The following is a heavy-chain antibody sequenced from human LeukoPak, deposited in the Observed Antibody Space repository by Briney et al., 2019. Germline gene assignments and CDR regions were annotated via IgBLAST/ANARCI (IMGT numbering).Heavy chain of an antibody. V-gene: IGHV4-34*01. CDR2: FNHSGST. CDR3: ASGTVIYFQH. J-gene: IGHJ1*01. CDR1: GGSSTGYY. Sequence: SETLSLTCALYGGSSTGYYWSWIRQLPGEGLEWIGEFNHSGSTNYNPSLKRRVTISVGTSKNQFSLKLSSVTAADTAVYYCASGTVIYFQHWGQGTLVTVSS. D-gene: IGHD4-17*01.